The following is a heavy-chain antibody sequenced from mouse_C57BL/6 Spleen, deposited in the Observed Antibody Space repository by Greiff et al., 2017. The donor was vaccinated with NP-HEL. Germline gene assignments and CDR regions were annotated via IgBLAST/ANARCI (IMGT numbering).Heavy chain of an antibody. V-gene: IGHV3-6*01. D-gene: IGHD1-1*01. CDR1: GYSITSGYY. CDR2: ISYDGSN. J-gene: IGHJ2*01. CDR3: AREDGSSDY. Sequence: DVKLQESGPGLVKPSQSLSLTCSVTGYSITSGYYWNWIRQFPGNKLEWMGYISYDGSNNYNPSLKNRISITRDTSKNQFFLKLNSVTTEDTATYYCAREDGSSDYWGQGTTLTVSS.